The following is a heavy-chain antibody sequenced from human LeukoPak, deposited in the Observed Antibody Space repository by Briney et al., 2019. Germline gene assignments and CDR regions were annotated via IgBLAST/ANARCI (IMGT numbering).Heavy chain of an antibody. CDR3: TAYPAFDS. Sequence: GGSLRLSCATSGFTFTNAWMSWVRQAPGKGLEWVGRIKSKTDGGTTDYAAPVKGRFIISRDDPKNTLYLQMSSLKYEDTAVYYCTAYPAFDSSGQGTLVTVSS. J-gene: IGHJ4*02. CDR2: IKSKTDGGTT. CDR1: GFTFTNAW. V-gene: IGHV3-15*01. D-gene: IGHD2-2*01.